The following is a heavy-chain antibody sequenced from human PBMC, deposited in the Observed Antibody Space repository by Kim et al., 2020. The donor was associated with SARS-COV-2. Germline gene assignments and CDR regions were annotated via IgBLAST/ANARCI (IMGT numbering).Heavy chain of an antibody. D-gene: IGHD6-13*01. CDR3: ASDSGSSWFSRFDP. Sequence: YADSVEGRFTISRDNAKISLYLQMNSLRAEDTAVYYCASDSGSSWFSRFDPWGQGTLVTVSS. J-gene: IGHJ5*02. V-gene: IGHV3-11*01.